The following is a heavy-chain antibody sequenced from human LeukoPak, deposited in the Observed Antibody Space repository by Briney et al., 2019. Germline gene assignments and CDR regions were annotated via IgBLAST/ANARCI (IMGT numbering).Heavy chain of an antibody. V-gene: IGHV3-30*03. CDR1: GFTFTHYA. CDR2: IFYDGTIQ. J-gene: IGHJ4*02. D-gene: IGHD3-22*01. CDR3: ARNPRGPAGYDSPARDTFDY. Sequence: GGSLRLSCAASGFTFTHYAMHWVRQTPGKGLEWVAVIFYDGTIQYYSDSVRGRLIVSRDNPKNTLYLQMNSLRAEDTAVYYCARNPRGPAGYDSPARDTFDYWGQGTLVTVSS.